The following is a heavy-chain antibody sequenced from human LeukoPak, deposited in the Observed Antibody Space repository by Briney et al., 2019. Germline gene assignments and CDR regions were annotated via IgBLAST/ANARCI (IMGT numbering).Heavy chain of an antibody. V-gene: IGHV1-18*01. D-gene: IGHD2-2*01. Sequence: ASVKVSCKASGYTFTDYHITWVRQAPGQGLEWMGWIGPSNGKTNYAQKFQGRVTMTTDTSTSTAYMELRSLRSDDTAVYYCASGLIVVVPAAIPFYGMDVWGQGTTVTVSS. CDR3: ASGLIVVVPAAIPFYGMDV. CDR1: GYTFTDYH. CDR2: IGPSNGKT. J-gene: IGHJ6*02.